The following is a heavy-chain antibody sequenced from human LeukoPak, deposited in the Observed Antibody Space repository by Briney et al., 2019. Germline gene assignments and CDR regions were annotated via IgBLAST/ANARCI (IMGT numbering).Heavy chain of an antibody. Sequence: GGSLRLSCAASGFTFSSYVMSWVRQAPAKGLEWVSTIGGGGPTTDYADSVKDRFTISRDNSKNTLYLQMNSLRAEDTAVYFCARGFLGGTDQYFDSWGQGTLVTVSS. CDR1: GFTFSSYV. CDR2: IGGGGPTT. CDR3: ARGFLGGTDQYFDS. J-gene: IGHJ4*02. V-gene: IGHV3-23*01. D-gene: IGHD6-19*01.